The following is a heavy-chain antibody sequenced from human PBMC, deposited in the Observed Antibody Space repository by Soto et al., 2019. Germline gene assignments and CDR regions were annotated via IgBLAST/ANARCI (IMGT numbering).Heavy chain of an antibody. CDR2: INAGNGNT. Sequence: QVQLVQSGAEVKKPGASVKVACKASGYTFTSYAMHWVRQAPGQRLERMGWINAGNGNTKHSQKFQSRVTITRDTSASTPYLELSRLRSEDTAVYYCARGPVVLPDAIADPPGWFDPWGQGTLVTVSS. J-gene: IGHJ5*02. D-gene: IGHD2-2*02. CDR1: GYTFTSYA. V-gene: IGHV1-3*01. CDR3: ARGPVVLPDAIADPPGWFDP.